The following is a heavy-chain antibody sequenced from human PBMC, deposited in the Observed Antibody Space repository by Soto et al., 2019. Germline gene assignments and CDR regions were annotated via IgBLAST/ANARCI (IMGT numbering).Heavy chain of an antibody. D-gene: IGHD2-2*01. V-gene: IGHV2-26*01. Sequence: QVTLKESGPVLVKPTETLTLTCTVSGFSLSNARMGVSWIRQPPGKALEWLAHIFSNDEKSYSTSLKSRLTISKDTSKSQVVLTMTNMDPVDTATYYCARIMGDIVVVPAAMYAFDIWGQGTMVTVSS. CDR3: ARIMGDIVVVPAAMYAFDI. CDR2: IFSNDEK. CDR1: GFSLSNARMG. J-gene: IGHJ3*02.